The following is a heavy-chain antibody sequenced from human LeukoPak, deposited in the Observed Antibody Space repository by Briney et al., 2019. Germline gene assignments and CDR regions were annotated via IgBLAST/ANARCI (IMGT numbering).Heavy chain of an antibody. J-gene: IGHJ6*02. CDR2: INHSRSP. D-gene: IGHD3-10*01. CDR3: ARGTTMVRGVKIDYYGMDV. V-gene: IGHV4-34*01. CDR1: GRSFSGYY. Sequence: KPSDTLSLICALYGRSFSGYYSSGIRHPPGKGGEWIGEINHSRSPNYNAPLKRRVTIPVDTPKKQLSLKLSSVTAADTAVYYCARGTTMVRGVKIDYYGMDVWGQGTTVTVS.